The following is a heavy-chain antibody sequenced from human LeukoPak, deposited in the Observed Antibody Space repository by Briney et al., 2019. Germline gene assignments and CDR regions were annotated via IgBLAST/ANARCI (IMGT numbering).Heavy chain of an antibody. CDR3: ARVLSGPDY. J-gene: IGHJ4*02. D-gene: IGHD3-3*01. Sequence: GGSLRLSCAASGFTFSSYEMNWVRQAPGKGLEWVSVIYSGGSTYYADSVKGRFTISRHNSKNTLYLQMNSLRAEDTAVYYCARVLSGPDYWGQGTLVTVSS. CDR1: GFTFSSYE. V-gene: IGHV3-53*04. CDR2: IYSGGST.